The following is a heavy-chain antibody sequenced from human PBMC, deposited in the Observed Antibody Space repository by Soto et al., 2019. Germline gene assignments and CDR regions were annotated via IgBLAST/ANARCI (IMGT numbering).Heavy chain of an antibody. V-gene: IGHV3-15*01. D-gene: IGHD4-17*01. Sequence: GGSLRLSCAASGFTFSNAWMSWVRQAPGKGLEWVGRIKSKTDGGTTDYAAPVKGRFTISRDDSKNTLYLQMNSLKTEDTAVYYCTTEYSWDGDDYYYYGMDVWGQGTTVTVSS. J-gene: IGHJ6*02. CDR2: IKSKTDGGTT. CDR1: GFTFSNAW. CDR3: TTEYSWDGDDYYYYGMDV.